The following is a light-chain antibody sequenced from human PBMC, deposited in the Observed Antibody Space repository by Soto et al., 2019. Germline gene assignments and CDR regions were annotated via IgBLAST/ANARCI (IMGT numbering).Light chain of an antibody. CDR3: QHNNSYPWT. CDR1: QSISSW. Sequence: DIQMTQSPSTLSASVGDRVTITCRASQSISSWLAWYQQKPGKAPKLLIYDASTLESGVPSRFSGRGSGTEFTLTITSLQPDDFATYYCQHNNSYPWTFGQGTKVEIK. J-gene: IGKJ1*01. V-gene: IGKV1-5*01. CDR2: DAS.